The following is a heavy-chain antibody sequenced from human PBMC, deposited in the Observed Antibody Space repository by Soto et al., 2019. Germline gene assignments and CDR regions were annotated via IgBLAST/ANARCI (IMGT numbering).Heavy chain of an antibody. V-gene: IGHV1-18*01. D-gene: IGHD3-22*01. Sequence: QVPLVQSGAEVKKPGASVKVSCKASGYTFTSYGISWVRQAPGQGLEWMGWISAYNGNTNYAQKLQGRVTMTTDTSTSTAYMELRSLRSDDTAVYYCARGPLYYYDSSGPFQFDYWGQGTLVTVSS. CDR1: GYTFTSYG. J-gene: IGHJ4*02. CDR3: ARGPLYYYDSSGPFQFDY. CDR2: ISAYNGNT.